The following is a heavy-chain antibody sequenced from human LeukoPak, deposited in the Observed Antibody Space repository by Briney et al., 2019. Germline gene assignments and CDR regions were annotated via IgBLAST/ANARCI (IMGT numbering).Heavy chain of an antibody. V-gene: IGHV1-2*02. Sequence: GASVKVSCKASGYSFTDYYMHWVRQAPGQGLESMGWINPDSGGTNYPQKFQGRVTMTRDTFISTAYMELSRLRSDDTAVYYCARGGHYYSYSMDVWGKGTTVTVSS. CDR2: INPDSGGT. CDR1: GYSFTDYY. CDR3: ARGGHYYSYSMDV. J-gene: IGHJ6*03.